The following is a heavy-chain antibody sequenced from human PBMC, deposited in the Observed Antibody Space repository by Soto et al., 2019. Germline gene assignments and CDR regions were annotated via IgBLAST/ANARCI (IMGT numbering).Heavy chain of an antibody. V-gene: IGHV4-39*01. CDR1: GGSISSSSYY. CDR3: ARHAWSGFYTRYYFDY. J-gene: IGHJ4*02. Sequence: SETLSLTCTVSGGSISSSSYYRGWIRQAPGKGLEWIGSIYYSGSTYYNPSLKSRLSISVDTSKSQFSLRLSSVTAADTAVYYCARHAWSGFYTRYYFDYWGQGSVVTVSS. CDR2: IYYSGST. D-gene: IGHD3-3*01.